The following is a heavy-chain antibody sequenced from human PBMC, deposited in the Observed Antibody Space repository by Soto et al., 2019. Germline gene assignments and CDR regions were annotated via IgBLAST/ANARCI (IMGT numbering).Heavy chain of an antibody. D-gene: IGHD6-19*01. Sequence: QVHLQESGPGLVEPSETLSLTCAVSGASVSETYWWSWVRQAPGKGLEWIGEISHRGTPHYNPSLWSRGTMSTDTSRNQISLTLMSVTAADSASYYCARHIAVAGTRGFDYWGQGTPVTVSS. CDR2: ISHRGTP. CDR3: ARHIAVAGTRGFDY. V-gene: IGHV4-4*02. J-gene: IGHJ4*02. CDR1: GASVSETYW.